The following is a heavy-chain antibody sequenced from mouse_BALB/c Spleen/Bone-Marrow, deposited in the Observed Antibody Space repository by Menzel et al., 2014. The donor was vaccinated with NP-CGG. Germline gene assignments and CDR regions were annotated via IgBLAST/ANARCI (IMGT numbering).Heavy chain of an antibody. CDR1: GYTFTSYW. V-gene: IGHV1S127*01. D-gene: IGHD2-4*01. Sequence: VQLQQSGAELVKPGASVKMSCKASGYTFTSYWMHWVKQRPGQGLDWIGVIDPSDSYTSYNQKFKGKATLTVDTSSSTAYMQLSSLTSEDSAVYYCTRGDYDWYFDVWGAGTTVTVSS. CDR2: IDPSDSYT. CDR3: TRGDYDWYFDV. J-gene: IGHJ1*01.